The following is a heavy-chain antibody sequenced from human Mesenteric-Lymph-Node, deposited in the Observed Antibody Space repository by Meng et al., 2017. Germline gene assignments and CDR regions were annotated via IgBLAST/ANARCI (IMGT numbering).Heavy chain of an antibody. D-gene: IGHD3-10*01. J-gene: IGHJ5*02. V-gene: IGHV4-34*01. CDR2: INHSGRA. CDR1: GGSFSGYY. Sequence: QVQLQQWGAGLLKPSETLSLTGAVYGGSFSGYYWSWSRQPPGKGLEWIGEINHSGRANYNPSLKSRVSISVDTSKNQFSLKLSSMTAADTAMYYCAKTGHRFDPWGQGTLVTVSS. CDR3: AKTGHRFDP.